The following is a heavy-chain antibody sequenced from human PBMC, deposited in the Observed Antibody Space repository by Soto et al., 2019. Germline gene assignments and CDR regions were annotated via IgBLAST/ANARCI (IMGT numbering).Heavy chain of an antibody. J-gene: IGHJ4*02. D-gene: IGHD3-10*01. CDR1: GGSFSGYY. CDR3: ARGYYYGSGSPFTFDY. Sequence: SETLSLTCAVYGGSFSGYYWSWIRQPPGKGLEWIGEINHSGSTNYNPSLKSRVTISVDTSKNQFSLKLSSVTAADTDVFYCARGYYYGSGSPFTFDYWGQGTLVTVSS. CDR2: INHSGST. V-gene: IGHV4-34*01.